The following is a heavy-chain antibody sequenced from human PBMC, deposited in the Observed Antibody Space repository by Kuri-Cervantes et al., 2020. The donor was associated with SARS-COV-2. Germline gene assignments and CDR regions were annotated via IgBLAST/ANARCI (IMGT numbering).Heavy chain of an antibody. CDR2: IKSKTDGGTT. V-gene: IGHV3-15*01. Sequence: GESLKISCAASGFTFSNAWMSWVRQAPGKGLEWVGRIKSKTDGGTTDYAAPVKGRFTISRDDSKNTLYLQMNSLKTEDTAVYYCTTALGYDFWSGSTPGYYYYMDVWGKGTTVTVSS. CDR1: GFTFSNAW. J-gene: IGHJ6*03. D-gene: IGHD3-3*01. CDR3: TTALGYDFWSGSTPGYYYYMDV.